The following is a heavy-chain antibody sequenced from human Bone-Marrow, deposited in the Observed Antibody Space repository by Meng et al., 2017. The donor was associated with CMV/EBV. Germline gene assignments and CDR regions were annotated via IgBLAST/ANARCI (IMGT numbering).Heavy chain of an antibody. D-gene: IGHD3-16*01. J-gene: IGHJ5*02. CDR2: ISAYNGNT. V-gene: IGHV1-18*01. CDR3: LKRGDGFDP. CDR1: GYTFTSYC. Sequence: QSQLVQAGAEGKKTGAPVKVSCKASGYTFTSYCISWVRQDPGQGLEWMGWISAYNGNTNYAQKLQGRVTMTTDTSTSTAYMELRSLRSEDTAVYYCLKRGDGFDPWGQGTLVTVSS.